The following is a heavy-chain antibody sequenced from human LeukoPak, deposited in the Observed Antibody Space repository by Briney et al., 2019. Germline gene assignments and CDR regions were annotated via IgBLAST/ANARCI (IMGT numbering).Heavy chain of an antibody. Sequence: SETLSLTCAVSGASISGSNYYWGWIRQPPGKGLEWIGNIYSSGSTYYNASLQSRVTISIDTSKNQFSLRLTSVTAADTAVYYCARSPTKRVPEDYWGQGTLVTVSS. CDR2: IYSSGST. CDR3: ARSPTKRVPEDY. D-gene: IGHD2-2*01. CDR1: GASISGSNYY. V-gene: IGHV4-39*07. J-gene: IGHJ4*02.